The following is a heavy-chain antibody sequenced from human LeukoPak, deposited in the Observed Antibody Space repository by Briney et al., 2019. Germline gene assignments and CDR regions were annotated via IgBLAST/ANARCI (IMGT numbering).Heavy chain of an antibody. CDR1: AYTFTSSG. CDR3: ARDWMQVATMMGDFDY. CDR2: ISAYNGNT. Sequence: ASWKSCCKSAAYTFTSSGISRVRQAPGQALEWIGWISAYNGNTNYAQKLQGRVTMPTDTSTSTAYMELRSLRSDDTAVYYCARDWMQVATMMGDFDYWGQGTLVTVSS. D-gene: IGHD5-12*01. J-gene: IGHJ4*02. V-gene: IGHV1-18*04.